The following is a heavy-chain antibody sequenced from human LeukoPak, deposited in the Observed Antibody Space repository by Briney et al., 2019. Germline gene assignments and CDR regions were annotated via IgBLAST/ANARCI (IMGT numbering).Heavy chain of an antibody. V-gene: IGHV4-34*01. CDR3: ARESDSSGYLFDY. CDR2: INHSGST. J-gene: IGHJ4*02. D-gene: IGHD3-22*01. Sequence: PSETLSLTCVVYGGSLSGYYWSWIRQPPGKGLEWIGEINHSGSTNYNPSLKSRVTISVDTSKNQFSLKLSSVTAADTAVYYCARESDSSGYLFDYWGQGTLVTVSS. CDR1: GGSLSGYY.